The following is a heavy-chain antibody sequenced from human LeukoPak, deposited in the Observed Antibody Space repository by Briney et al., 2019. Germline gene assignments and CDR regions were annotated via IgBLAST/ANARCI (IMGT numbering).Heavy chain of an antibody. V-gene: IGHV4-34*01. D-gene: IGHD3-9*01. J-gene: IGHJ5*02. Sequence: SETLSLTCAVYGGSLSGYYWSWIRQPPGKGLEWIGEINHSGSTNYNPSLKSRVTISVDTSKNQFSLKLSSVTAADTAVYYCARRYRLRYSHNWFDPWGQGTLVTVSS. CDR1: GGSLSGYY. CDR3: ARRYRLRYSHNWFDP. CDR2: INHSGST.